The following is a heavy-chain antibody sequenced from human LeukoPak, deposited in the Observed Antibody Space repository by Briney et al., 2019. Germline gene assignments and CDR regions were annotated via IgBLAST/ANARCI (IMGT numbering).Heavy chain of an antibody. CDR3: ARAGSIRFDY. D-gene: IGHD1-26*01. J-gene: IGHJ4*02. V-gene: IGHV3-48*01. CDR2: ISSSSSTI. Sequence: GGSLRLSCAASGFTFSSYSMNWVRQAPGKGLEWVSYISSSSSTIYYADSVKGRFTISRDNSKNTLYLQMNSLRAEDTAVYYCARAGSIRFDYWGQGTLVTVSS. CDR1: GFTFSSYS.